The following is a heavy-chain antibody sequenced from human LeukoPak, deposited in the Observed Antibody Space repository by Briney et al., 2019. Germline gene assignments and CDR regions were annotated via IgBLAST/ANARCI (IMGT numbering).Heavy chain of an antibody. CDR3: AKSLRNAFDI. CDR1: GFTFSSYN. V-gene: IGHV3-48*01. CDR2: ISSSSSTI. D-gene: IGHD3-3*01. Sequence: GGSLRLSCAASGFTFSSYNWNWVRQAPGEGLEWVSYISSSSSTIYYGDSVKGRFTISRDNAKNSLYLQMNSLRAEDTAVYYCAKSLRNAFDIWGQGTMVTVSS. J-gene: IGHJ3*02.